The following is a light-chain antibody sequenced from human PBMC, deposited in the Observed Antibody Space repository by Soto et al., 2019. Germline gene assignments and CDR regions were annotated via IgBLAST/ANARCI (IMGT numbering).Light chain of an antibody. V-gene: IGKV2-28*01. CDR3: KQVLQTPRT. Sequence: DIVMPQSPLSLPVPPGVPASISCRSSPSLLRRNGYTYLAWYLQKPGQSPQLLIHVGSNRASGVPDRFSGSGSGSACTLKSSSVEAADVGVYYGKQVLQTPRTFGTGTKVHIK. J-gene: IGKJ3*01. CDR1: PSLLRRNGYTY. CDR2: VGS.